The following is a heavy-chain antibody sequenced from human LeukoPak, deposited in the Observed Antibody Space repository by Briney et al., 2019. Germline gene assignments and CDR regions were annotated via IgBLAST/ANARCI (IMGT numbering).Heavy chain of an antibody. J-gene: IGHJ4*02. Sequence: SGGSLRLSCAASGFTFSSYAMSWVRQAPGKGLEWVSAISGSGGSTYYADSVKGRFTISRDNSKNTLYLQMNSLRAEDTAVYYCAKWSSRGDSSGYYYADYWGQGILVTVSS. V-gene: IGHV3-23*01. CDR2: ISGSGGST. CDR1: GFTFSSYA. D-gene: IGHD3-22*01. CDR3: AKWSSRGDSSGYYYADY.